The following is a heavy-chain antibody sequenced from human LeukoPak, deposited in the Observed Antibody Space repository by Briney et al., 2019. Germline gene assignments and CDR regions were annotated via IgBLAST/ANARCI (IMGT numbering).Heavy chain of an antibody. D-gene: IGHD3-22*01. CDR3: ARGDDSGYYDYFDY. CDR2: IYTGGNT. J-gene: IGHJ4*02. Sequence: PGGSLRLTCAASGFTVDSNYLSWVRQAPGKGLEWVSTIYTGGNTYYAASVKGRFTISRDFSKNTVSLHMNSLRAEDTAMYHCARGDDSGYYDYFDYWGQGALVTVSS. CDR1: GFTVDSNY. V-gene: IGHV3-53*01.